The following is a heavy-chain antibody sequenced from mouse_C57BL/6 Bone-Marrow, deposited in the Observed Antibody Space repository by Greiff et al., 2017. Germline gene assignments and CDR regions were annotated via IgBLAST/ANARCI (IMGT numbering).Heavy chain of an antibody. CDR1: GYAFSSSW. CDR2: IYPGDGDT. J-gene: IGHJ3*01. V-gene: IGHV1-82*01. CDR3: ARSTDDDYGSSYGFAY. Sequence: QVQLQQSGPELVKPGASVKISCKASGYAFSSSWMNWVKQRPGKGLEWIGRIYPGDGDTNYNGKFKGKATLTADKSSSTAYMQLSSLTSEDSAVXFCARSTDDDYGSSYGFAYWGQGTLVTVSA. D-gene: IGHD1-1*01.